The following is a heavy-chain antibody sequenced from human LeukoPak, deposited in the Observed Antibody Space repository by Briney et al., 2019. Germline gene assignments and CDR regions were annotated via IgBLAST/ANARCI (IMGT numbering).Heavy chain of an antibody. D-gene: IGHD2-2*01. J-gene: IGHJ3*02. CDR1: VFTSSTYG. CDR3: AKMHCSSASCYAFWFLDAFDI. CDR2: ISVVGSNK. V-gene: IGHV3-30*18. Sequence: PGGSLRLSCAASVFTSSTYGMHWVRPTPGKRLEWGAVISVVGSNKVYAVSVKGRFNISRDKSKNTLYLQMNSLRAEDTAVYYCAKMHCSSASCYAFWFLDAFDIWGQGTMVTVSS.